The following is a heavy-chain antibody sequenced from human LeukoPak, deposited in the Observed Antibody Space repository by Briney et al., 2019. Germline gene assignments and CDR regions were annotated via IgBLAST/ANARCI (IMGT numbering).Heavy chain of an antibody. V-gene: IGHV1-69*13. J-gene: IGHJ6*02. Sequence: SVKVSFKASGGTFISYAISWVRQAPGQGLEWMGGIIPIFGTANYAQKFQGRVTITADESTSTAYMELSSLRSEDTAVYYCASPLPGYDILTGSDYYYYGMDVWGQGTTVTVSS. CDR1: GGTFISYA. CDR2: IIPIFGTA. D-gene: IGHD3-9*01. CDR3: ASPLPGYDILTGSDYYYYGMDV.